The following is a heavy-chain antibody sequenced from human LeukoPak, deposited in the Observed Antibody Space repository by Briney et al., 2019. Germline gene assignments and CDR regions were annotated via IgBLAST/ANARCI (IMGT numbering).Heavy chain of an antibody. V-gene: IGHV3-30*03. CDR3: AMYGSGSYGYFDY. CDR2: ISYDGSNK. CDR1: GFTLSSYG. J-gene: IGHJ4*02. Sequence: GGSLRLSCAASGFTLSSYGMHWVRQAPGKGLEWVAVISYDGSNKYYADSVKGRFTISRDNSKNTLYLQMNSLRAGDTAVYYCAMYGSGSYGYFDYWGQGTLVTVSS. D-gene: IGHD3-10*01.